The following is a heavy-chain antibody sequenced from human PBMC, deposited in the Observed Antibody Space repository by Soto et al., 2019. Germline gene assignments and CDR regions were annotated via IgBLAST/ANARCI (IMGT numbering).Heavy chain of an antibody. J-gene: IGHJ4*02. CDR1: GFTFSSYA. CDR2: ISGSSSTI. D-gene: IGHD1-26*01. CDR3: ARALVGATTVDY. V-gene: IGHV3-48*02. Sequence: EVQLLESGGGLVQPGGSLRLSCAASGFTFSSYAMSWVRQAPGKGLEWVSAISGSSSTIYYADSVKGRFTISRDNAKNSLYLQMNSLRDEDTAVYYCARALVGATTVDYWGQGTLVTVSS.